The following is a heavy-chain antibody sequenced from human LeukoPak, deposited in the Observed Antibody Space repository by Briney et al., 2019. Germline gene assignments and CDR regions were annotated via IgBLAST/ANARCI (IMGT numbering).Heavy chain of an antibody. D-gene: IGHD6-13*01. CDR1: GVSISSYY. Sequence: SETLSLTCTVSGVSISSYYWSWIQQPPGKGLEWIGYIYYSGSTNYNPSLKSRVTISVDTSKNQFSLKLSSVTAADTAVYYCARDPGMQYSSSWYGFDYWGQGTLVTVSS. CDR3: ARDPGMQYSSSWYGFDY. J-gene: IGHJ4*02. CDR2: IYYSGST. V-gene: IGHV4-59*01.